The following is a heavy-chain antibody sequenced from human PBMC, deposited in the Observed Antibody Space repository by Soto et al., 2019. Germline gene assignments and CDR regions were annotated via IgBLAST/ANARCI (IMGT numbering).Heavy chain of an antibody. D-gene: IGHD2-8*01. CDR2: INAGSGNT. J-gene: IGHJ3*02. CDR1: GHGFTNYA. Sequence: QVQLVQSGTEVKKPGASVKVSCKAAGHGFTNYAIHWVRQAPGQSPEWMGWINAGSGNTKYSQNCQGRLTITRDTSASTAYLELSGLRSDDTAVYYCARRTILIMATSEAFDIWGQGTLVTVSS. CDR3: ARRTILIMATSEAFDI. V-gene: IGHV1-3*01.